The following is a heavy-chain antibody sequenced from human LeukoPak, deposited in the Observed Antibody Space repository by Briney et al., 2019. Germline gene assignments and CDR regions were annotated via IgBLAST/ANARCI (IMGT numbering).Heavy chain of an antibody. V-gene: IGHV3-30*01. Sequence: GGSLRLSCAASGFNFSSYAMHWVRQAPGKGLEWVAVISYDGSNKYYADSVKGRFTISRDNSKNTLYLQMNSLRAEDTAVYYCASLAAAGSYYYYYMDVWGKGTTVTVSS. D-gene: IGHD6-13*01. CDR1: GFNFSSYA. J-gene: IGHJ6*03. CDR3: ASLAAAGSYYYYYMDV. CDR2: ISYDGSNK.